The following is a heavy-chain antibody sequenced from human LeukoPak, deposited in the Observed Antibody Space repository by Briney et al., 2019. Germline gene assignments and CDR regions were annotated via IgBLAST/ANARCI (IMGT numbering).Heavy chain of an antibody. Sequence: SETLSLTCSVSGDSISYFYWSWIRQAAGKGLEWIGRMSSSGNNDYNASLKSRVTMSVDTSKNQLSLKVISVTAADTAVYYCARDRSTAAAGRSWYFDLWGRGTLVTVSS. J-gene: IGHJ2*01. D-gene: IGHD6-13*01. CDR2: MSSSGNN. CDR3: ARDRSTAAAGRSWYFDL. V-gene: IGHV4-4*07. CDR1: GDSISYFY.